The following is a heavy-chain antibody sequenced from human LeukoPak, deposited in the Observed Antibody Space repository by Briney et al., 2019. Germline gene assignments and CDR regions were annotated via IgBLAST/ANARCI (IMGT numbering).Heavy chain of an antibody. J-gene: IGHJ4*02. D-gene: IGHD2-15*01. Sequence: PGGSLRLSCAASGFTVSSNYMSWVRQAPGKGLEWVSVIYSGGSTYYADSVKGRFTISRDNSKNTLYLQMNSLRAEDTAVYYCARVEFGGRPTRMYYFDYWGREPWSPSPQ. CDR2: IYSGGST. V-gene: IGHV3-53*01. CDR3: ARVEFGGRPTRMYYFDY. CDR1: GFTVSSNY.